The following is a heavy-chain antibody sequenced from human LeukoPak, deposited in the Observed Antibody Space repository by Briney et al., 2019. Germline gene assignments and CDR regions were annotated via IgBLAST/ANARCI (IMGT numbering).Heavy chain of an antibody. CDR1: GDSISSNTAY. CDR2: TDYTSNCYT. J-gene: IGHJ4*02. Sequence: SQTLSLTCAISGDSISSNTAYWNCIRQSPSRGLESLGRTDYTSNCYTDYAESVKIRITINPDTSKNQFSLHLNSVTPEDTAMYYCARTSGYNSLPFWGQGTLVTVSS. CDR3: ARTSGYNSLPF. D-gene: IGHD1-14*01. V-gene: IGHV6-1*01.